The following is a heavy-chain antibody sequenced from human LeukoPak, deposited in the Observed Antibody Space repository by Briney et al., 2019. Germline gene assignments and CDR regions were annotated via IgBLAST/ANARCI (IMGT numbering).Heavy chain of an antibody. CDR1: GFTFSSYG. CDR3: AKKGAVGIAAAAFDC. V-gene: IGHV3-30*18. J-gene: IGHJ4*02. D-gene: IGHD6-13*01. Sequence: GALRLSCAASGFTFSSYGMHWVRQAPGKGLEWVAFISYDGSHDYYADSVKGRFTISRDNSKNTLYLQMNSLRAEDTAVYYCAKKGAVGIAAAAFDCWGQGTLVTVSS. CDR2: ISYDGSHD.